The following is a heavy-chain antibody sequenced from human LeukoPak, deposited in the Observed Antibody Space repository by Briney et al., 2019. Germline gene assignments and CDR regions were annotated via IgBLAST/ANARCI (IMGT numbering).Heavy chain of an antibody. CDR3: ARGSPESHLCFDY. V-gene: IGHV4-39*07. CDR1: GGSISSNSYY. Sequence: SETLSLTCAVSGGSISSNSYYWGWIRQPPGKGLEWIGSIYYSGSTYYNPSLKSRVTISVDTSKNQFSLKLSSVTAADTAVYHRARGSPESHLCFDYWGQGTLVTVSS. CDR2: IYYSGST. J-gene: IGHJ4*02. D-gene: IGHD1-26*01.